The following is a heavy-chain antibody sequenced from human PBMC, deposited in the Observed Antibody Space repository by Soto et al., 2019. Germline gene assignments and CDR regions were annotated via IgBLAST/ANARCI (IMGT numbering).Heavy chain of an antibody. V-gene: IGHV3-48*02. Sequence: PGGSLRLSCAASGFNFSNYGMSWVRQAPGKGLEWVSHISGSGTNIYYAGSVKGRFTVSRDIAKNSLFLQMNSLRDEDTAVYYCARCRYSYGHDFDSWGKGTLVTVS. CDR1: GFNFSNYG. CDR3: ARCRYSYGHDFDS. D-gene: IGHD5-18*01. J-gene: IGHJ4*02. CDR2: ISGSGTNI.